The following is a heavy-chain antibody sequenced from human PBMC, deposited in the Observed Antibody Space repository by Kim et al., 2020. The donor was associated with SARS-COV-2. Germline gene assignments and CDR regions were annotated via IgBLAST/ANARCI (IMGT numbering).Heavy chain of an antibody. CDR2: ISDSGST. Sequence: SETLSLTCTVSGDSISSSSSYWGWIRQPPGKGLEWIESISDSGSTFNNPSLKSRVTISVVRSKNQFSLKLRSVTAADTAVYYCARHVPNSSGRFDYWGQG. CDR1: GDSISSSSSY. D-gene: IGHD6-19*01. J-gene: IGHJ4*02. CDR3: ARHVPNSSGRFDY. V-gene: IGHV4-39*01.